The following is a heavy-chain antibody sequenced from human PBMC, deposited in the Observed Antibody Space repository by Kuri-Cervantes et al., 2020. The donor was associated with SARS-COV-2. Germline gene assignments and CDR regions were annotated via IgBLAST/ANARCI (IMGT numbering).Heavy chain of an antibody. V-gene: IGHV4-61*05. CDR2: IYYSGST. Sequence: GSLRLSCTVSGGSISSSSYYWSWIRQPPGKGLEWIGYIYYSGSTNYNPSLKSRVTISVDTSKNQFSLKLSSVTAADTAVYYCARGKTKRTSLTTYYYYGMDVWGQGTTVTVSS. CDR1: GGSISSSSYY. J-gene: IGHJ6*02. CDR3: ARGKTKRTSLTTYYYYGMDV. D-gene: IGHD2-2*01.